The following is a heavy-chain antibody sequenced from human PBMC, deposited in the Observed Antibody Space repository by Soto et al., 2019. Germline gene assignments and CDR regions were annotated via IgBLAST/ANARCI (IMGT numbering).Heavy chain of an antibody. V-gene: IGHV4-39*01. D-gene: IGHD2-21*02. CDR3: ARQRNSAVTLAYFDV. CDR1: GDSISSRSYY. J-gene: IGHJ4*02. CDR2: IYYSGST. Sequence: SETLSLTCTVTGDSISSRSYYWGWIRQPPGKGLEWIGSIYYSGSTYNNPSLRRRVSMSIDTSKDQFSLKLKPVTAAEAGLYFCARQRNSAVTLAYFDVWGPGSLVTVSS.